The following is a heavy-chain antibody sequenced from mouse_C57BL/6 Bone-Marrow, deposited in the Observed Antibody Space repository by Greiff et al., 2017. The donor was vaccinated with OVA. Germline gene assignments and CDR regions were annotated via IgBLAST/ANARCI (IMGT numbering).Heavy chain of an antibody. CDR3: AREDYYGYWYFDV. D-gene: IGHD1-1*01. Sequence: EVKLLESEGGLVQPGSSMKLSCTASGFTFSDYYMAWVRQVPEKGLEWVANINYDGSSTYYLDSLKSRFIISRDNAKNILYLQMSSLKSEDTATYYCAREDYYGYWYFDVWGTGTTVTVSS. CDR2: INYDGSST. CDR1: GFTFSDYY. J-gene: IGHJ1*03. V-gene: IGHV5-16*01.